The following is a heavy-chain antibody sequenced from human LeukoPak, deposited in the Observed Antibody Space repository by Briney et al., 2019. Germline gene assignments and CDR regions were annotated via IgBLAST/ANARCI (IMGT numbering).Heavy chain of an antibody. J-gene: IGHJ3*02. CDR3: ARGEMATIEDAFDI. CDR1: GASVSSDY. Sequence: PSETLSLTCIVSGASVSSDYWSWIRQPPGKGLEWIGYIFFSGSTNYNPSLKSRVTMSVDTSKNQFSLNLGSVTAVDTAVYYCARGEMATIEDAFDIWGQGTMVTVSS. CDR2: IFFSGST. D-gene: IGHD5-24*01. V-gene: IGHV4-59*02.